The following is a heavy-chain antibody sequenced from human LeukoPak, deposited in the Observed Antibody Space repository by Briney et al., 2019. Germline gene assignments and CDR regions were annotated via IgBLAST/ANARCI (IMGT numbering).Heavy chain of an antibody. CDR1: GDSVSNNSAA. J-gene: IGHJ6*04. CDR2: TYYRSKWYN. V-gene: IGHV6-1*01. D-gene: IGHD3-10*01. CDR3: ARDGSGSYYPYYYYGMDV. Sequence: SQTLSLTCAISGDSVSNNSAAWNWLRQSPSRGLEWLGRTYYRSKWYNDYAVSVKSRITINPDTSKNQFSLQLNSVTPEDTAVYYCARDGSGSYYPYYYYGMDVWGKGTTVTVSS.